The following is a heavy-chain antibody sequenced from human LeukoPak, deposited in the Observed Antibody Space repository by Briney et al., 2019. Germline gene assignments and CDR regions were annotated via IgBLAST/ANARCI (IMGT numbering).Heavy chain of an antibody. J-gene: IGHJ4*02. V-gene: IGHV4-59*01. CDR2: IYYSGST. CDR3: ARYGSGSYYFFDY. D-gene: IGHD3-10*01. Sequence: PSETLSLTCTVSGGSISSYYWSWIRQPPGKGLEWIGYIYYSGSTNYNPSLKSRVTMSVDTSKNQFSLKLSSVTAADTAVYYCARYGSGSYYFFDYWGQGTLVTVSS. CDR1: GGSISSYY.